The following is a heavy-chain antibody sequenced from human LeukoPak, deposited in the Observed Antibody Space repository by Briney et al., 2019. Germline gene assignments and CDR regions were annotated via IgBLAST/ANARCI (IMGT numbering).Heavy chain of an antibody. V-gene: IGHV3-23*01. Sequence: GGSLRLSCAASGFTFSSYAMSWVRQAPGKGLEWVSAISGSGGSTYYAGSVKGRFTISRDNSKNTLYLQMNSLRAEDTAVYYCAKGTPGSSWYSYYVDYWGQGTLVTVSS. D-gene: IGHD6-13*01. CDR3: AKGTPGSSWYSYYVDY. CDR1: GFTFSSYA. J-gene: IGHJ4*02. CDR2: ISGSGGST.